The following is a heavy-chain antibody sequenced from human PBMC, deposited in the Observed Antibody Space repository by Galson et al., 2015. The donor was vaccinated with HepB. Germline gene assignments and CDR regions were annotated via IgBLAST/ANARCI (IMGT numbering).Heavy chain of an antibody. D-gene: IGHD6-19*01. Sequence: IASIYHSGTTYYNPSLKSRVTVSVDTSNNQFFLNLTSVTAADTAVYFCATRHLALADCFDFWGQGALVTVS. CDR3: ATRHLALADCFDF. CDR2: IYHSGTT. J-gene: IGHJ4*02. V-gene: IGHV4-38-2*01.